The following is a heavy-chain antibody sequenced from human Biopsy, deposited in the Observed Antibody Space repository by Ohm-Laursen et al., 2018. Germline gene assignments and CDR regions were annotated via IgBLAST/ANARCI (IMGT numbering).Heavy chain of an antibody. J-gene: IGHJ4*02. D-gene: IGHD6-19*01. V-gene: IGHV3-66*01. CDR3: ARKRIAVAGTNFDY. Sequence: SLRLSCAASGFTVSSNYMSWVRQAPGKGLEWVSVIYSGGSTYYADSVKGRFTISRDNFKNTLYLQMNSLRAEDTAVYYCARKRIAVAGTNFDYWGQGTLITVSS. CDR2: IYSGGST. CDR1: GFTVSSNY.